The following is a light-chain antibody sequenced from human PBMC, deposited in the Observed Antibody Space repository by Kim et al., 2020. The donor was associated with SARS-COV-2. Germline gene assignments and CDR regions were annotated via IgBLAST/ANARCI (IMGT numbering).Light chain of an antibody. CDR2: DVS. CDR1: SSDVGGYNY. V-gene: IGLV2-14*04. J-gene: IGLJ3*02. Sequence: GQSITSSCTGTSSDVGGYNYVSWYQQHPGKAPNLMIYDVSKRPSGVSNRFSGSKSGNTASLTISGLQAEDEADYYCSSYTSSSTWVFGGGTQLTV. CDR3: SSYTSSSTWV.